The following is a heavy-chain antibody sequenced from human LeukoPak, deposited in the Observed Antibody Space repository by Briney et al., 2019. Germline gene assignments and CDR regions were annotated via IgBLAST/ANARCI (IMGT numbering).Heavy chain of an antibody. Sequence: GGSLRLSCAASGFTFSSYSMNWVRQAPGKGLEWVSSISSSSSYIYYADSVKGRFTISRDNAKNSLCLQMNSLRAEDTAVYYCARSWLLAAAGTYDYWGQGTLVTVSS. D-gene: IGHD6-13*01. CDR2: ISSSSSYI. J-gene: IGHJ4*02. V-gene: IGHV3-21*01. CDR3: ARSWLLAAAGTYDY. CDR1: GFTFSSYS.